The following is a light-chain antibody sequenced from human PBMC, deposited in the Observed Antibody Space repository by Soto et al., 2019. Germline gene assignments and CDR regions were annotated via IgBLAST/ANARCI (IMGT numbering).Light chain of an antibody. J-gene: IGKJ1*01. Sequence: EVLMTQSPATLSVSPGERSTLSCMASQSVSGKLAWYQQKPGQAPRLLIYDASTRATGIPARFSGSGSGTEFTLTISSLQSEDFAVYYCQQSNNWPWTFGQGTKVDIK. CDR1: QSVSGK. CDR3: QQSNNWPWT. CDR2: DAS. V-gene: IGKV3-15*01.